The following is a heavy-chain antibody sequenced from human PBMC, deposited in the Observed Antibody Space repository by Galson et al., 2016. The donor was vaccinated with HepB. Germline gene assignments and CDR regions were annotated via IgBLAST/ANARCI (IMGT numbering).Heavy chain of an antibody. CDR3: ARRAAAGQENFDY. J-gene: IGHJ4*02. CDR1: GGSFSGYY. Sequence: LSLTCAVYGGSFSGYYWSWIRQPPGKGLEWIGSIYYSGSTYYNPSLKSRVTISVDTSKNQFSLKLSSVTAADTAVYYCARRAAAGQENFDYWGQGTLVTVSS. CDR2: IYYSGST. V-gene: IGHV4-34*01. D-gene: IGHD6-13*01.